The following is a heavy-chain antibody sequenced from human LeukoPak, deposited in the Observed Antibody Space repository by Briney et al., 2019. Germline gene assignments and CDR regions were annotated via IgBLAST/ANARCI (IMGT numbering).Heavy chain of an antibody. CDR1: GYTFTSYG. Sequence: ASVKVSCKASGYTFTSYGISWVRQAPGQGLEWMGWISAYNGNTNYAQRLQGRVTMTTDTSTSTAYMELRSLRSDDTAVYYCARDFRQGYYDSSGYSRRFNWFDPWGQGTLVTVSS. V-gene: IGHV1-18*01. CDR3: ARDFRQGYYDSSGYSRRFNWFDP. CDR2: ISAYNGNT. J-gene: IGHJ5*02. D-gene: IGHD3-22*01.